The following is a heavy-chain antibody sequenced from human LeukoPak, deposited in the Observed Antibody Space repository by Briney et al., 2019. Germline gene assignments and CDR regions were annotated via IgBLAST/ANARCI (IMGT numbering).Heavy chain of an antibody. J-gene: IGHJ4*02. D-gene: IGHD3-16*01. Sequence: ASVKVSCKASGYTFTGYYMHWVRQAPGQGLEWMGWINPNSGGTNYAQKFQGWVTMTRDTSISTAYMELSRLRSEDTAVYYCATSEDYVWGNLDYWGQGTLVTVSS. CDR3: ATSEDYVWGNLDY. V-gene: IGHV1-2*04. CDR1: GYTFTGYY. CDR2: INPNSGGT.